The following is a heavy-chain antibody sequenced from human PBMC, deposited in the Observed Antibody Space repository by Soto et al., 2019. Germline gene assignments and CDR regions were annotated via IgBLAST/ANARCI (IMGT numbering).Heavy chain of an antibody. Sequence: GGSLRLSCAASGFIFSSHGMHWVRQAPGKGLEWVAVIWYDGSNKYYADSVKGRFTISRDNSKNTLYLQMNSLRAEDTAVYYCATGSKGEDYWGQGTLVTVSS. D-gene: IGHD3-10*01. V-gene: IGHV3-30*02. CDR1: GFIFSSHG. CDR2: IWYDGSNK. CDR3: ATGSKGEDY. J-gene: IGHJ4*02.